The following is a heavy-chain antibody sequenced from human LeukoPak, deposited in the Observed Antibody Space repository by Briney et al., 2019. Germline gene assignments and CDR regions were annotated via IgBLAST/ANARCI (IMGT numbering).Heavy chain of an antibody. CDR2: INQDGSEE. CDR1: GFTFSNYW. CDR3: ARGPPRGKYYYMDV. D-gene: IGHD1-1*01. V-gene: IGHV3-7*01. Sequence: GGSLRLSCAASGFTFSNYWMTWVRQAPGKGLEWVAHINQDGSEEHYMDSVKARFTISRDNAKNSLSLQMNSLTAGDTAVYYCARGPPRGKYYYMDVWGKGTTVTVSS. J-gene: IGHJ6*03.